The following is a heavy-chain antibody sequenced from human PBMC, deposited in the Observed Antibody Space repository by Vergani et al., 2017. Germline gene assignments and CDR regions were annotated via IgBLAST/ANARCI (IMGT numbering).Heavy chain of an antibody. CDR2: ISVSSTYI. J-gene: IGHJ4*02. CDR3: ATAHPGDYFHF. CDR1: GFTFSNFG. V-gene: IGHV3-21*02. Sequence: VQLVESAGGVVQPGGSLRLSCAASGFTFSNFGMHWIRQAPGKGLEWVSSISVSSTYISYTDSVKGRFTISRDNAKNSLVLQMNSLRAEDTAVYFCATAHPGDYFHFWGQGILVTVSS.